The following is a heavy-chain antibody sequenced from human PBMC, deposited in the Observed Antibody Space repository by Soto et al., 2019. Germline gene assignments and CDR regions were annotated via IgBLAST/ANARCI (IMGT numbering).Heavy chain of an antibody. CDR3: ARPKLERRGVHYFDY. D-gene: IGHD1-1*01. Sequence: SVKVSCKASGGTFSSYAISWVRQAPGQGLEWMGGIIPIFGTANYAQKFQGRVTITADESTSTAYMELSSLRSEDTAVYYCARPKLERRGVHYFDYWGQGTLVTVSS. CDR2: IIPIFGTA. CDR1: GGTFSSYA. J-gene: IGHJ4*02. V-gene: IGHV1-69*13.